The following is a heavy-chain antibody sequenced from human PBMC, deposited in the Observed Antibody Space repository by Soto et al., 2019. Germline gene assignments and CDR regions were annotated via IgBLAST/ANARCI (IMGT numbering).Heavy chain of an antibody. CDR3: ARGLGDDGSSWYDWFDP. J-gene: IGHJ5*02. Sequence: SETLSLTCTVSGGSISSYYWSWIRQPPGQGLEWIGYIYYSGSTNYNPSLKSRVTISVDTSKNQFSLKLSSVTAADTAVYYCARGLGDDGSSWYDWFDPWGQGTLVTVSS. CDR2: IYYSGST. V-gene: IGHV4-59*01. CDR1: GGSISSYY. D-gene: IGHD6-13*01.